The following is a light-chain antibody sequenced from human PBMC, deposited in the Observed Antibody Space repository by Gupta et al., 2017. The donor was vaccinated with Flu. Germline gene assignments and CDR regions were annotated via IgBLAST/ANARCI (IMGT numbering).Light chain of an antibody. CDR3: QQYYDYPHT. J-gene: IGKJ2*01. CDR2: AAS. V-gene: IGKV1-8*01. Sequence: ATRITQSPSSLSSSTRDRVTITCRARHRINTYLAWYQQQPGKVHNLLSYAASTCESGVPSRFSGSGSGTDFTLTISRLQSEDVATYYCQQYYDYPHTFGQGTKLAIK. CDR1: HRINTY.